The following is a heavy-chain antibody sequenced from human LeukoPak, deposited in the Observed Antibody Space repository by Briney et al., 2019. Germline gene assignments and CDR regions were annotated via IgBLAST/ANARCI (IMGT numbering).Heavy chain of an antibody. D-gene: IGHD2-15*01. J-gene: IGHJ5*02. V-gene: IGHV3-9*01. CDR3: AKDILVGTNHQVATRFDP. CDR1: GFTFDDYA. CDR2: ISWNSGSI. Sequence: PGGSLRLSCAASGFTFDDYAMHWVRQAPGKGLEWVSGISWNSGSIGYADSVKGRFTISRDNAKNSLYLQMNSLRAEDTALYYCAKDILVGTNHQVATRFDPWGQGTLVTVSS.